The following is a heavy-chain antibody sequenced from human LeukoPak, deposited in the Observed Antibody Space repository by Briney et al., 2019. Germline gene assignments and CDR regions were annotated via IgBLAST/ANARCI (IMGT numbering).Heavy chain of an antibody. CDR1: GYTFTSYD. D-gene: IGHD3-22*01. J-gene: IGHJ4*02. CDR3: AIRIKNYYDSSGTDSDY. CDR2: MNPNSGNT. V-gene: IGHV1-8*01. Sequence: ASVKVSCKASGYTFTSYDINWVRQATGQGLEWMGWMNPNSGNTGYAQKFQGRVTITADKSTSTAYMELSSRRSEDTAVYYCAIRIKNYYDSSGTDSDYWGQGTLVTVSS.